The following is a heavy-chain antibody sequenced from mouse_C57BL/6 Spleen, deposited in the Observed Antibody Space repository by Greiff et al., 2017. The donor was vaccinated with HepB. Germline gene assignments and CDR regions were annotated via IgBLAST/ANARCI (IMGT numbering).Heavy chain of an antibody. CDR2: IRNKANNHAT. J-gene: IGHJ1*03. V-gene: IGHV6-6*01. Sequence: EVMLVESGGGLVQPGGSMKLSCAASGFTFSDAWMDWVRQSPEKGLEWVAEIRNKANNHATYYAESVKGRFTISRDDSKSSVYLQMNSLRAEDTGIYYCTGHYGSSPSYWYFDVWGTGTTVTVSS. CDR1: GFTFSDAW. CDR3: TGHYGSSPSYWYFDV. D-gene: IGHD1-1*01.